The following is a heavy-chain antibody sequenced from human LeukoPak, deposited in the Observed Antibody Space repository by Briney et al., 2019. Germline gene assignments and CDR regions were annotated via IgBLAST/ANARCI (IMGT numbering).Heavy chain of an antibody. Sequence: GGSLRLSCAASGFTFSNAWMSWVRQAPGKGLEWVSAISGSGGSTYYADSVKGRFTISRDNSKNTLYLQMNSLRAEDTAVYYCAKDRWNDAADYWGQGTLVTVSS. CDR2: ISGSGGST. J-gene: IGHJ4*02. V-gene: IGHV3-23*01. CDR3: AKDRWNDAADY. CDR1: GFTFSNAW. D-gene: IGHD1-1*01.